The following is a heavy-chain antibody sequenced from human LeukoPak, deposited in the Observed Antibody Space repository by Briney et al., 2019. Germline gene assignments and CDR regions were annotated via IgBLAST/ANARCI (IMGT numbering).Heavy chain of an antibody. CDR1: GFSFSIYT. V-gene: IGHV3-21*01. CDR3: ARDPEYYYGLDV. Sequence: GGSLRLSCTASGFSFSIYTINWVRQAPGKGLEWVSYSSSRGGYTYYAESVKGRFTISRDNAKNSLYLQMNSLRVEDTAVYYCARDPEYYYGLDVWGQGTTVTVSS. J-gene: IGHJ6*02. D-gene: IGHD1-14*01. CDR2: SSSRGGYT.